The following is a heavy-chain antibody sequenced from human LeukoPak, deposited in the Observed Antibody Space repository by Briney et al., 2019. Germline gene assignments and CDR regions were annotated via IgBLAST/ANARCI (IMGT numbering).Heavy chain of an antibody. D-gene: IGHD5-18*01. CDR1: GYTFTGYY. CDR2: INPNSGGT. Sequence: ASVKVSCKASGYTFTGYYMHWVRQAPGQGLERMGWINPNSGGTNYAQKFQGRVTMTRDTCISTAYMELSRLRSDDTAVYYCAKERGYSYTEIDYWGQGTLVTVSS. V-gene: IGHV1-2*02. J-gene: IGHJ4*02. CDR3: AKERGYSYTEIDY.